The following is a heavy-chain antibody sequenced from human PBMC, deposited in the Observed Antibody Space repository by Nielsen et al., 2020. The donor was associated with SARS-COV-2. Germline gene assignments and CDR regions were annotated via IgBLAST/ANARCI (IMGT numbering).Heavy chain of an antibody. D-gene: IGHD2-15*01. J-gene: IGHJ4*02. CDR2: ISGSGNTI. CDR1: GFDFSDYY. V-gene: IGHV3-11*01. Sequence: GESLKISCAASGFDFSDYYMSWIRQAPGKGLEWVSYISGSGNTIFYEDSLKGRFTISRDNANNSLYLKMNSLRAEDTAVYYCAREPVYCSGGRCYVHYFDYWGQGTLVTVSS. CDR3: AREPVYCSGGRCYVHYFDY.